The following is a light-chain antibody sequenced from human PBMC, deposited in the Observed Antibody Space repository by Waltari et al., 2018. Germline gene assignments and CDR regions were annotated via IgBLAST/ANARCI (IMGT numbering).Light chain of an antibody. Sequence: EIVLTQSPAILSLSPGERATLSCRASESVNTYLAWYQQKPGQAPRLLIYDASNRATGIPARFSASGSGTDFTITISSLEPEDSAVYYCQQRSIWPRTFGQGTKLEIE. V-gene: IGKV3-11*01. CDR1: ESVNTY. CDR3: QQRSIWPRT. J-gene: IGKJ2*01. CDR2: DAS.